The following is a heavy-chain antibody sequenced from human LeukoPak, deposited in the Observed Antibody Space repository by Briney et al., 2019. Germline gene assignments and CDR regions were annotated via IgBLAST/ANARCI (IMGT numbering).Heavy chain of an antibody. CDR3: ARDSERGQFDY. D-gene: IGHD1-1*01. J-gene: IGHJ4*02. CDR2: ISYSGNT. CDR1: GGSISSGGDY. Sequence: PSQTLSLTCTVSGGSISSGGDYWTSIRQHPGKGLEWIGYISYSGNTYYNPVLRSRLTISLDTSKSQFSLKLSSVTAADTAVYYCARDSERGQFDYWGQGTLVTVSS. V-gene: IGHV4-31*03.